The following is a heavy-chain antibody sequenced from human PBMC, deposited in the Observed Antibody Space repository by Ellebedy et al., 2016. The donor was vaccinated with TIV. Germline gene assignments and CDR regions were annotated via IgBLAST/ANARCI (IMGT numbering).Heavy chain of an antibody. J-gene: IGHJ6*02. V-gene: IGHV4-59*08. CDR2: IHYDGGT. Sequence: GSLRLSCTVSGGSINNYHCSWIRQPPGKGLEWIGQIHYDGGTNYNPSLKSRVTTSLDTPKNQFSLRLSSVTATDSGVYYCVRGCSVGCYYYWALDVWGQGTTVTVSS. CDR1: GGSINNYH. CDR3: VRGCSVGCYYYWALDV. D-gene: IGHD2-15*01.